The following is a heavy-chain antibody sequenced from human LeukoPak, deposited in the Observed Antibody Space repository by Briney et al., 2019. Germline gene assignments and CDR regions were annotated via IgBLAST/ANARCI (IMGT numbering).Heavy chain of an antibody. V-gene: IGHV6-1*01. Sequence: SQTLSLTCAISGDSVSSNSAAWNRIRQSPSRGLEWLGRTYYRSKWYNEYAVSVKSRITINPDTSKNQFSLQLNSVTPEDTAVYYCARFKAAGVDGFDIWGQGTMVTVSS. D-gene: IGHD6-13*01. CDR2: TYYRSKWYN. CDR3: ARFKAAGVDGFDI. CDR1: GDSVSSNSAA. J-gene: IGHJ3*02.